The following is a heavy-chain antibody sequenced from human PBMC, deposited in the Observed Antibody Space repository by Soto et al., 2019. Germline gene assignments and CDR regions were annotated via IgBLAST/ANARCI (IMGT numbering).Heavy chain of an antibody. V-gene: IGHV1-69*13. J-gene: IGHJ4*02. CDR3: ARGGAYYYDSSGYYGPHDY. CDR1: GGTFSSYA. CDR2: IIPIFGTA. Sequence: SVKVSCKASGGTFSSYAISWVRQAPGQGLEWMGGIIPIFGTANYAQKFQGRVTITADESTSTAYMELSSLRSEDTAVYYCARGGAYYYDSSGYYGPHDYWGQGXLVTVYS. D-gene: IGHD3-22*01.